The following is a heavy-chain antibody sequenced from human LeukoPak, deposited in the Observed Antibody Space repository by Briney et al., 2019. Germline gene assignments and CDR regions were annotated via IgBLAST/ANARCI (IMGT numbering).Heavy chain of an antibody. J-gene: IGHJ6*02. Sequence: GGSLRLSCAASGFTFSSYAMSWVRQAPGKGLEWVSAISGSGGSTYYADSVKGRFTISRDNSKNTLYLQMNSLRAEDTAVYYCAKERVRGVIFPGGYYGMDVWGQGTTVTVSS. CDR3: AKERVRGVIFPGGYYGMDV. CDR2: ISGSGGST. V-gene: IGHV3-23*01. CDR1: GFTFSSYA. D-gene: IGHD3-10*01.